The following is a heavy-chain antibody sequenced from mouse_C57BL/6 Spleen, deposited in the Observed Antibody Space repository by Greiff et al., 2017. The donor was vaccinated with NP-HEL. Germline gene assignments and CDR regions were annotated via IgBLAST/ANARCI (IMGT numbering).Heavy chain of an antibody. V-gene: IGHV1-64*01. CDR1: GYTFTSYW. J-gene: IGHJ3*01. CDR2: IHPNSGST. CDR3: AREGHYDGYLFAY. D-gene: IGHD2-3*01. Sequence: QVQLKQPGAELVKPGASVKLSCKASGYTFTSYWMHWVKQRPGQGLEWIGMIHPNSGSTNYNEKFKSKATLTVDKSSSTAYMQLSSLTSEDSAVYYCAREGHYDGYLFAYWGQGTLVTVSA.